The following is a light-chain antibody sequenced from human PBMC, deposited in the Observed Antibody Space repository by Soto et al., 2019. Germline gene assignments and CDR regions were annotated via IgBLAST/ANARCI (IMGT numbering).Light chain of an antibody. V-gene: IGKV3-15*01. CDR3: QQYNSYSET. Sequence: EIVMTQSPTILSVSPGERATLSCRASQSVSSNLAWYQQKPGQAPRLLIYSASRGATGFPARFSGSGSGTEFTLTISSLQPDDFATYYCQQYNSYSETFGQGTKVDIK. CDR1: QSVSSN. J-gene: IGKJ1*01. CDR2: SAS.